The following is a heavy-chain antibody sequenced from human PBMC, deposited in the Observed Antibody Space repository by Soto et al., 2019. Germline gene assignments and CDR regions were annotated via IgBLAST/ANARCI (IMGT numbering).Heavy chain of an antibody. CDR1: GYTFTSYD. J-gene: IGHJ3*02. CDR2: MNPNSGNT. CDR3: ARSRLWFGETWDAFDI. Sequence: ASVKVSCKASGYTFTSYDINWVRQATGQGLEWMGWMNPNSGNTGYAQKFQGRVTMTRNTSISTAFMELSSLRSEDLAVDYCARSRLWFGETWDAFDIWGQGTMVTVSS. D-gene: IGHD3-10*01. V-gene: IGHV1-8*01.